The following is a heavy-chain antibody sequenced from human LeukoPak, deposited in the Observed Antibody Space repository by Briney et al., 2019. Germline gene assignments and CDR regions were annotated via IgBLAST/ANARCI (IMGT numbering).Heavy chain of an antibody. Sequence: PGGPLRFSCEASGFTLSSYSMTWVPKAQGKGLEWVSSISSSSSYIYYADSVKGRCTISRDNAKNSLYLQMNRLRVEDTAVYYCARDYSSGLYLPLLNWFEPWGEGNLVTVSS. J-gene: IGHJ5*02. V-gene: IGHV3-21*01. CDR1: GFTLSSYS. CDR2: ISSSSSYI. D-gene: IGHD6-19*01. CDR3: ARDYSSGLYLPLLNWFEP.